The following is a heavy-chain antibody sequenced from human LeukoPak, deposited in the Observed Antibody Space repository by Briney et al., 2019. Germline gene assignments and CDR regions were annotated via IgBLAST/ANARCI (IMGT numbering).Heavy chain of an antibody. CDR1: GFTFDDYA. D-gene: IGHD3/OR15-3a*01. V-gene: IGHV3-9*01. CDR3: AKAMTFDGGPPFDY. CDR2: ISWNSGSI. J-gene: IGHJ4*02. Sequence: GGSLRLSCAASGFTFDDYAMHWVRQAPGKGLEGVSGISWNSGSIGYADSVKGRFTISRDNAKNSLYLQMNSLRAEDTALCYCAKAMTFDGGPPFDYWGQGTLVTVSS.